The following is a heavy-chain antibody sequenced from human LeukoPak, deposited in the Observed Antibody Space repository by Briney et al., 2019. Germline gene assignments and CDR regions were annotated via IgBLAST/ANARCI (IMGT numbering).Heavy chain of an antibody. CDR2: INHSGST. CDR3: ARRVAAGFDY. Sequence: SETLSLTCVIHGGSFSDFYCNWIRQPPWKGLEWVGEINHSGSTNYNPSLKSRVTISVDTSKNQFSLKLSSVTAADTAVYYCARRVAAGFDYWGQGTLVTVSS. V-gene: IGHV4-34*01. J-gene: IGHJ4*02. CDR1: GGSFSDFY. D-gene: IGHD2-15*01.